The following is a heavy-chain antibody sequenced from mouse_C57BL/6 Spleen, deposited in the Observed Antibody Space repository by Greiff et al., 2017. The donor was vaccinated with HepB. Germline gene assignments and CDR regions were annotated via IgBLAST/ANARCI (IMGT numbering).Heavy chain of an antibody. D-gene: IGHD2-4*01. Sequence: QVQLQQPGTELVKPGASVKLSCKASGYTFTSYWMHWVKQRPGQGLEWIGNINPSNGGTNYNEKFKSKAALTVDKSSSTAYMQLSSLTSEDSAVYYCARDDYDEGGYYFDYWGQGTTLTVSS. CDR3: ARDDYDEGGYYFDY. J-gene: IGHJ2*01. CDR1: GYTFTSYW. CDR2: INPSNGGT. V-gene: IGHV1-53*01.